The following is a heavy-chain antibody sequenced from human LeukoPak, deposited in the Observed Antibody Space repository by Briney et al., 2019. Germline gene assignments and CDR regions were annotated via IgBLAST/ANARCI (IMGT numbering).Heavy chain of an antibody. J-gene: IGHJ4*02. CDR2: IWYGGSNK. CDR3: ARGLYSQWLWFPDIDY. V-gene: IGHV3-33*01. CDR1: GFTFSSYG. D-gene: IGHD6-19*01. Sequence: GGSLTLSCAASGFTFSSYGTHWVRQAPGKGLEGVAVIWYGGSNKYYADSVKGRFTISRDNSKNTLYLQMNSLRAEDTAVYYCARGLYSQWLWFPDIDYWGQGTLVTVSS.